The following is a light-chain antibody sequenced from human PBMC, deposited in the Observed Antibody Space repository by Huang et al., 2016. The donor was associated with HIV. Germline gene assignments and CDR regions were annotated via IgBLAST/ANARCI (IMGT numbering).Light chain of an antibody. CDR1: QSILYSSNNKSY. V-gene: IGKV4-1*01. CDR2: WAS. J-gene: IGKJ4*01. CDR3: QQYYTTPLT. Sequence: DIVMTQSPDSLAVSLGERATINCKSRQSILYSSNNKSYLAWYQQKPGQPPKLRIYWASTRESGVPDRFSGSGSGTDFTLTISSPQAEDVAVYYCQQYYTTPLTFGGGTKVEIK.